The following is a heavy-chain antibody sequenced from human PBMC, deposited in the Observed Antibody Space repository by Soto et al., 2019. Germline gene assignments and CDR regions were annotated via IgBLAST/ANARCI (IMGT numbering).Heavy chain of an antibody. CDR1: GYTFTGYY. V-gene: IGHV1-2*02. CDR2: INPNSGDT. Sequence: ASVKVSCKASGYTFTGYYMHWVRQAPGQGLEWMGWINPNSGDTRSAQRFQGRVTITADKSTSTAYMELSSLRSEDTAVYYCARGTTGTTPFGYWGQGTLVTVSS. D-gene: IGHD1-1*01. J-gene: IGHJ4*02. CDR3: ARGTTGTTPFGY.